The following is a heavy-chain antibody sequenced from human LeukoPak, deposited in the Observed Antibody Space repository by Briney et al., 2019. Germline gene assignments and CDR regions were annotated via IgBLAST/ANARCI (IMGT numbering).Heavy chain of an antibody. Sequence: SETLSLTCTVSGGSISSYYWSWIRQPPGKGLEWIGYIYYSGSTYYSPSLKSRVTISRDTSKNQFSLNLYSVTAADTAVYYCARGSTVTTETYYFDYWGQGTLVTVSS. CDR1: GGSISSYY. V-gene: IGHV4-59*12. CDR3: ARGSTVTTETYYFDY. J-gene: IGHJ4*02. D-gene: IGHD4-17*01. CDR2: IYYSGST.